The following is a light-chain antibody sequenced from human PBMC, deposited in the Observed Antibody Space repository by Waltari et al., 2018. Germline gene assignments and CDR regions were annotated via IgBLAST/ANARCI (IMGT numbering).Light chain of an antibody. J-gene: IGLJ1*01. CDR2: DDD. CDR1: GIGSES. Sequence: SYVLSQAPSVSVAPGETATLTCGGHGIGSESVHWYQQRAGQAPVLVMYDDDDRPPGTSARFSGSSSADTATLTISWVEAGDEADYYCQVWDRRGGHYAFGPGTRVTVL. V-gene: IGLV3-21*04. CDR3: QVWDRRGGHYA.